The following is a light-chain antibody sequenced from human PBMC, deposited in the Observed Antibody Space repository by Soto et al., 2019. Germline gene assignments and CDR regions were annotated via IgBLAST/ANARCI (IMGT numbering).Light chain of an antibody. CDR3: QQRSDWPPRT. Sequence: EVVLTQSPATPSLSPGERATLSCRASQSISSFLTWYQQKPGQAPRLLIYDASTRATGIPARFSGTGSGTDFTLTISSLESEDFAVYYCQQRSDWPPRTFGGGTKVDIK. V-gene: IGKV3-11*01. CDR1: QSISSF. J-gene: IGKJ4*01. CDR2: DAS.